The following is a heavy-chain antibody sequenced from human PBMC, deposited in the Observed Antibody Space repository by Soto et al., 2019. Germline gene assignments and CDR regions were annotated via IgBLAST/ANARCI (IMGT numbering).Heavy chain of an antibody. Sequence: QVQLVQSGAEVKKPGSSVKVSCKASGGTFSSYAISWVRQAPGQGLEWMGGIIPIFGTANYAQKFQGRVTITADESTGTAYMELSSLRSEDTAVYYCARVDYDFWSGYYTVVGWFDPWGQGTLVTVSS. V-gene: IGHV1-69*01. CDR3: ARVDYDFWSGYYTVVGWFDP. CDR2: IIPIFGTA. D-gene: IGHD3-3*01. J-gene: IGHJ5*02. CDR1: GGTFSSYA.